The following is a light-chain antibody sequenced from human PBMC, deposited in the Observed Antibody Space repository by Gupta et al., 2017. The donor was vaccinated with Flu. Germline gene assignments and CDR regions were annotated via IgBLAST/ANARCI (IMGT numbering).Light chain of an antibody. V-gene: IGKV1-9*01. J-gene: IGKJ4*01. CDR2: AAS. CDR1: QGTNNY. CDR3: EQFHTYPLT. Sequence: DIQLTQSPSFLSASVGDRVTITCRASQGTNNYLAWYQRKPGKAPKLLIYAASTLQSGVPSRFSGSGSGTEFTLTISSLQPEDFATYYCEQFHTYPLTFGGGTKVEIK.